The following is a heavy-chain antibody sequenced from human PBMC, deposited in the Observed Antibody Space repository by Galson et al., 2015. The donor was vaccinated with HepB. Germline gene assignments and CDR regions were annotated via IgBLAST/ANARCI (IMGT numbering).Heavy chain of an antibody. Sequence: SLRLSCAASGFTFSSYSMNWVRQTPGKGLEWVSSISSSSSYIYYADSVKGRFTISRDNATNSLYLQMNSLRAEDTAVYYCARGPAAGTGYFDYWGQGTLVTVSS. D-gene: IGHD6-13*01. J-gene: IGHJ4*02. CDR3: ARGPAAGTGYFDY. CDR1: GFTFSSYS. V-gene: IGHV3-21*01. CDR2: ISSSSSYI.